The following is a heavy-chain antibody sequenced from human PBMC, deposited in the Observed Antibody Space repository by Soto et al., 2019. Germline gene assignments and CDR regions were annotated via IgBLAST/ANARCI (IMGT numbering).Heavy chain of an antibody. V-gene: IGHV3-74*03. CDR1: GFTFSGHW. CDR2: IDTDGSTGGT. Sequence: EVRLVESGGALVPPGGSLRLTCEASGFTFSGHWMHWVRRAPGKRLVWVSHIDTDGSTGGTSYADSVKGRFTVSRDDSNDRLYLQMNDLRVEETAVYYCARGRGTYYADSWGQGTLVTVSS. CDR3: ARGRGTYYADS. D-gene: IGHD1-26*01. J-gene: IGHJ4*02.